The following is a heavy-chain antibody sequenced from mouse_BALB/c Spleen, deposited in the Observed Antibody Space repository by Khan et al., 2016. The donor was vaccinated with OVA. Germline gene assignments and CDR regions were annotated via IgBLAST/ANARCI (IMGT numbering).Heavy chain of an antibody. CDR3: ARSGDGNPFAY. J-gene: IGHJ3*01. Sequence: QVQLQQPEAELVKPGASVKISCKASGYTFTSFYMYWVKQRPGQGLEWIGGINPSNGDTHFYEKFKSKATLTVDKSSTTAYMQFSSLTSEDSAVYYCARSGDGNPFAYWGQGTLVTVSA. CDR1: GYTFTSFY. V-gene: IGHV1S81*02. CDR2: INPSNGDT. D-gene: IGHD2-3*01.